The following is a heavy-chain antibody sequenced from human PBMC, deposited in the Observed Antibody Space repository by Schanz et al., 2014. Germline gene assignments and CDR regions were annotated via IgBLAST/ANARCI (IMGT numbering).Heavy chain of an antibody. D-gene: IGHD2-2*01. V-gene: IGHV3-30*02. J-gene: IGHJ4*02. Sequence: VQLVESGGGLVKPGGSLRLSCAASGFIFSSYGLHWVRQAPGKGLEWVAFIWYDGSNKYYADSVKDRFTVSRDNSKNTVYLQMNRLRAEDTAVYYCAKDSTHIDIVLVPTAIDYWGQGTLVTVSS. CDR1: GFIFSSYG. CDR2: IWYDGSNK. CDR3: AKDSTHIDIVLVPTAIDY.